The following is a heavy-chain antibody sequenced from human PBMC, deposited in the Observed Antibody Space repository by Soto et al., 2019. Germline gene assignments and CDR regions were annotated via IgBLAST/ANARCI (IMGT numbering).Heavy chain of an antibody. CDR3: TLSSGSSAHDY. Sequence: EVQLVESGGGLVKPGGYLRLYCAASEFTFTNAWMSWVRQAPGKGLEWVGRIKSKTDGGTADYAAPVKGRFTISRDDSKNTLYLQMNSLKTEDTGVYYCTLSSGSSAHDYWGQGTLVTVSS. V-gene: IGHV3-15*01. J-gene: IGHJ4*02. D-gene: IGHD3-10*01. CDR2: IKSKTDGGTA. CDR1: EFTFTNAW.